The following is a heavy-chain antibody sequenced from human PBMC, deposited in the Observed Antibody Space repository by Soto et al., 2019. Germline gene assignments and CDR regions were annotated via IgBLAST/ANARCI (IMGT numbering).Heavy chain of an antibody. V-gene: IGHV3-33*01. Sequence: QVQLVESGGGVVQPGRSLRLSCAASGFTFSSYGMHWVRQAPGKGLEWVAVIWYDGSNKYYADSVKGRFTISRDNSKNTLYLQMNSLRAEDTAVDYCARDAFYSYGDYYFDYWGQGTLVTVSS. D-gene: IGHD5-18*01. J-gene: IGHJ4*02. CDR2: IWYDGSNK. CDR3: ARDAFYSYGDYYFDY. CDR1: GFTFSSYG.